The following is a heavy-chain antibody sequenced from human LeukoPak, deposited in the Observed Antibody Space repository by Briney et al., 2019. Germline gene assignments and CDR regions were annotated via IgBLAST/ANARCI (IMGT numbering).Heavy chain of an antibody. CDR1: GFTFSSYA. CDR2: ISYDGSNK. D-gene: IGHD2-15*01. J-gene: IGHJ3*02. V-gene: IGHV3-30*04. Sequence: PGRSLRLFCAASGFTFSSYAVHWVRQAPGKGLEWVAVISYDGSNKYYADSVKGRFTTSRDNSKNTLYLQMNSLRAEDTAVYYCAREDSFWAFDIWGQGTMVTVSS. CDR3: AREDSFWAFDI.